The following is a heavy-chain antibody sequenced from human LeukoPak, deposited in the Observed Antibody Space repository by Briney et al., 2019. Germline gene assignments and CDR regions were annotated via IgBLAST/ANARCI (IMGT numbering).Heavy chain of an antibody. CDR1: GGSISSGGYS. Sequence: SETLSLTCAVSGGSISSGGYSWSWIRQPPGKGLEWIGYIYHSGSTYYNPSLKSRVTISVDRSKNQFSLKLSSVTAADTAVYYCARGDYYYDSSGFDAFDIWGQGTMVTVSS. V-gene: IGHV4-30-2*01. CDR2: IYHSGST. CDR3: ARGDYYYDSSGFDAFDI. D-gene: IGHD3-22*01. J-gene: IGHJ3*02.